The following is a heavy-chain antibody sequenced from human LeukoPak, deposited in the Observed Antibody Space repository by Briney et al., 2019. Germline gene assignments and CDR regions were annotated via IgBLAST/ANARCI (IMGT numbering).Heavy chain of an antibody. V-gene: IGHV3-23*01. D-gene: IGHD2-2*01. J-gene: IGHJ6*02. CDR3: AKGEVVPAAMRYYGMDV. CDR2: ISGSGGST. CDR1: GFTFSSYA. Sequence: PGGSLRLSCVASGFTFSSYAMSWVRQAPGKGLERVSAISGSGGSTYYADSVKGRFTISRDNSKNTLYLQMNSLRAEDTAVYYCAKGEVVPAAMRYYGMDVWGQGTSVTVSS.